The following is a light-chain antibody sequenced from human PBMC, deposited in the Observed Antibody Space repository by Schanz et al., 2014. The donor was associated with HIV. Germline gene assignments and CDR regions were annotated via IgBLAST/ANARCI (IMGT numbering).Light chain of an antibody. CDR3: CSYAGRSTVV. V-gene: IGLV2-14*03. CDR1: SADVGAYNF. J-gene: IGLJ3*02. Sequence: QSVLTQPASVSGYPGQSINISCTGTSADVGAYNFVSWYQQHPGKAPKVIIYDVSVRPSGVSNRFSGSKSGNTASLTISGLPAEDEADYYCCSYAGRSTVVFGGGTKLTVL. CDR2: DVS.